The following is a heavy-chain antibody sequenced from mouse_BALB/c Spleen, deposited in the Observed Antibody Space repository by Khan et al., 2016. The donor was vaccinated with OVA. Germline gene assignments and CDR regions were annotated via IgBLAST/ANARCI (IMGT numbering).Heavy chain of an antibody. Sequence: QVQLKESGPGLVAPSQSLSITCTVSGLSLTNYGIRWIRQPPGKGLEWLGVIWGDGSTNYHSALISRLSINKDNSKSQVFLKLNSLQTDDTATYYCAIIYYGYDWFTYWGQGTLVTVSA. J-gene: IGHJ3*01. CDR1: GLSLTNYG. D-gene: IGHD2-2*01. CDR3: AIIYYGYDWFTY. CDR2: IWGDGST. V-gene: IGHV2-3*01.